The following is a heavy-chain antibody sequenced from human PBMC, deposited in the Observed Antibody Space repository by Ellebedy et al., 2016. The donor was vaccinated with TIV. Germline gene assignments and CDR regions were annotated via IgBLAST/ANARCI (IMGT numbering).Heavy chain of an antibody. J-gene: IGHJ4*02. CDR2: IYYSGST. D-gene: IGHD3-10*01. V-gene: IGHV4-39*07. CDR3: ARRKIYGSGSYYFDY. CDR1: GGSISSSSYY. Sequence: SETLSLXXTVSGGSISSSSYYWGWIRQPPGKGLEWIGSIYYSGSTYYNPSLKSRVTISVDTSKNQFSLKLSSVTAADTAVYYCARRKIYGSGSYYFDYWGQGTLVTVSS.